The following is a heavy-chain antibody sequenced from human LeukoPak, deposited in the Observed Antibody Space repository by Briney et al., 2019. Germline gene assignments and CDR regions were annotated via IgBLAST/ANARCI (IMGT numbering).Heavy chain of an antibody. CDR3: ARGKPRRYNWNAGPDAFDI. Sequence: SETLSLTCAVYGGSFSGYYWSWIRQPPGKGLEWIGEINHSGSTNYNPSLKSRVTISVDTSKNQFSLKLSSVIAADTAVYYCARGKPRRYNWNAGPDAFDIWGQGTMVTVSS. J-gene: IGHJ3*02. CDR1: GGSFSGYY. CDR2: INHSGST. D-gene: IGHD1-1*01. V-gene: IGHV4-34*01.